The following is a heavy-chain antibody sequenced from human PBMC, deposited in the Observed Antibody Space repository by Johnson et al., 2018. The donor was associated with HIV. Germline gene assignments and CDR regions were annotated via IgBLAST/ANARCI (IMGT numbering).Heavy chain of an antibody. CDR2: ISYDGSNK. D-gene: IGHD6-19*01. Sequence: QMHLVESGGGVVQPGGSLRLSCAASGFTFSSYAMHWVRQAPGKGLEWVAVISYDGSNKYYADSVKGRFTISRDNSKNTLYLQMNSLRAEDTAVYYCARDWGLYSSGWYVDAFDIWGQGTMVTVSS. J-gene: IGHJ3*02. V-gene: IGHV3-30-3*01. CDR3: ARDWGLYSSGWYVDAFDI. CDR1: GFTFSSYA.